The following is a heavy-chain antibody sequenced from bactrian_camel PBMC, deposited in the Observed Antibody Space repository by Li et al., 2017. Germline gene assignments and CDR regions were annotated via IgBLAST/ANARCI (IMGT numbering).Heavy chain of an antibody. CDR1: GFTRTSFT. D-gene: IGHD2*01. J-gene: IGHJ4*01. CDR3: AVSRRRGWWLIQHPEDVSY. CDR2: IGTDEST. V-gene: IGHV3S67*01. Sequence: DVQLVESGGGSVEAGGSLRLSCSYSGFTRTSFTMVWFRQGPGKKREGVATIGTDESTEFAESVKGRFTISRDKGKSNLYLQMNDLKPEDTAMYYCAVSRRRGWWLIQHPEDVSYWGQGTQVTVS.